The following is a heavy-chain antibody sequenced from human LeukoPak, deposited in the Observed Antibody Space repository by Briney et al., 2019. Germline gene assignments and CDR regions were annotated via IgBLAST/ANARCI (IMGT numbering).Heavy chain of an antibody. CDR3: ARDRDGMDV. CDR1: GYTFTGYY. V-gene: IGHV1-2*02. J-gene: IGHJ6*02. CDR2: INPNSDGT. D-gene: IGHD3-10*01. Sequence: ASVDVSCKASGYTFTGYYMHWVRQAPGQGLEWMGWINPNSDGTNYAQKFQGRVTMTRDTSTSTTYMEVSRLRSDDTAVYYCARDRDGMDVWGQGTTVTVSS.